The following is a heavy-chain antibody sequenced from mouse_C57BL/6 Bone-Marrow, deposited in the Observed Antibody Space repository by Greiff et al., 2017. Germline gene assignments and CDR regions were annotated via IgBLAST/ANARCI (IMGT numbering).Heavy chain of an antibody. D-gene: IGHD5-5*01. CDR1: GYAFSSSW. J-gene: IGHJ4*01. V-gene: IGHV1-82*01. CDR2: IYPGDGDT. CDR3: ARSYLYYAMDY. Sequence: VQLQQSGPELVKPGASVKIPCKASGYAFSSSWMNWVKQRPGKGLEWIGRIYPGDGDTNYNGKFKGKATLTADKSSSTAYMQLSSLTSEDSAVYFCARSYLYYAMDYWGQGTSVTVSS.